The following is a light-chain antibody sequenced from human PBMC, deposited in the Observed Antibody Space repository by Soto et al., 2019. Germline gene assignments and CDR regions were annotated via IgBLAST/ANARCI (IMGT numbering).Light chain of an antibody. V-gene: IGKV3-15*01. CDR2: GAS. J-gene: IGKJ4*01. CDR3: QQYDIGSA. CDR1: QSVSTN. Sequence: EIVMTQSPATLSVSPGERATLSCRASQSVSTNLAWYQQTPGQAPRLLIYGASTRATGIPARFSGSGSGTEFTLTISSLQSEDFAVYYCQQYDIGSAFGGGTKVDIK.